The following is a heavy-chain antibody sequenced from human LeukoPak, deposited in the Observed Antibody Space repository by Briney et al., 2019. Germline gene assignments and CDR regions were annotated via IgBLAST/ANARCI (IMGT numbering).Heavy chain of an antibody. CDR2: ISGSGGRT. V-gene: IGHV3-23*01. Sequence: GGSLRLSCAASGFTFSSYMMSWVRLSPGKGLEWVSGISGSGGRTYYADSVKGRFTISRDNSKNTLYLQMNSLRAEDTAVYYCAKDRGNWNFQYFGYWGQGTLVTVSS. J-gene: IGHJ4*02. D-gene: IGHD1-7*01. CDR3: AKDRGNWNFQYFGY. CDR1: GFTFSSYM.